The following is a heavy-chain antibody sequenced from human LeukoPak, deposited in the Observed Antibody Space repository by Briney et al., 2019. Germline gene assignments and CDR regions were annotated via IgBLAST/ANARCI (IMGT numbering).Heavy chain of an antibody. D-gene: IGHD6-13*01. J-gene: IGHJ4*02. CDR3: ARDGLHIAAADPYYFDC. V-gene: IGHV1-69*13. CDR2: IIPIFGTA. CDR1: GGTFSSYA. Sequence: ASVKVSCKASGGTFSSYAISWVRQAPGQGLEWMGGIIPIFGTANYAQKFQGRVTITADESTSTAYMELSSLRSEDTAVYYCARDGLHIAAADPYYFDCWGQGTLVTVSS.